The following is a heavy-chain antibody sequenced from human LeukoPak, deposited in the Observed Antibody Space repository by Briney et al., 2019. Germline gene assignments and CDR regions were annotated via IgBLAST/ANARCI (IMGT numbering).Heavy chain of an antibody. Sequence: PETLSLTCAVYGGSFSGYYWSWIRQPPGKGLEWIGEINNSGSTNYNPSLKSRVTISVDTSKNQFSLKLSSVTAADTAVYYCARGPIVGATLLPGSYMDVWGKGTTLTVSS. CDR1: GGSFSGYY. D-gene: IGHD1-26*01. V-gene: IGHV4-34*01. CDR3: ARGPIVGATLLPGSYMDV. CDR2: INNSGST. J-gene: IGHJ6*03.